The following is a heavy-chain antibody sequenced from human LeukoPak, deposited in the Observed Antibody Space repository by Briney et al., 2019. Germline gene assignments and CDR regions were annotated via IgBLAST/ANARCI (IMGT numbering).Heavy chain of an antibody. CDR3: TTGITMVRGVIHLIDY. V-gene: IGHV3-15*01. CDR1: GFTFSNAW. D-gene: IGHD3-10*01. CDR2: IKSKTDGGTT. Sequence: PGGSLRLSCAASGFTFSNAWMSWVRQAPGKGLEWVGRIKSKTDGGTTDYAAPVKGRFTISRDDSKNTLYLQMNSLKTEDTAVYYCTTGITMVRGVIHLIDYWGQGTLVTASS. J-gene: IGHJ4*02.